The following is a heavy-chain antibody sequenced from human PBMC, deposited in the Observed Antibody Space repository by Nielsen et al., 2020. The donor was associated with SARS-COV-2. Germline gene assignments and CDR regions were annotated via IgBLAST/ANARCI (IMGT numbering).Heavy chain of an antibody. Sequence: SETLSLTCAVSGESFSGYYQWSWIRQPPGKGLEWIGEISHSGTTNYNPSLKSRVTMSLDSSKNQFSLKLSSVTAADTAVYYCARGVDTAMVLYYYYYMDVWGKGTTVTVSS. CDR3: ARGVDTAMVLYYYYYMDV. J-gene: IGHJ6*03. D-gene: IGHD5-18*01. CDR2: ISHSGTT. V-gene: IGHV4-34*01. CDR1: GESFSGYY.